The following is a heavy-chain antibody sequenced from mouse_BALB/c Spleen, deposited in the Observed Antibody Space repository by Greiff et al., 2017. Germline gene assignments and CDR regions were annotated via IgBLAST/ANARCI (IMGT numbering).Heavy chain of an antibody. J-gene: IGHJ4*01. CDR2: IRNKANGYTT. CDR3: ARDLLYDYDVHYYAMDY. D-gene: IGHD2-4*01. CDR1: GFTFTDYY. Sequence: EVQGVESGGGLVQPGGSLRLSCATSGFTFTDYYMSWVRQPPGKALEWLGFIRNKANGYTTEYSASVKGRFTISRDNSQSILYLQMNTLRAEDSATYYCARDLLYDYDVHYYAMDYWGQGTSVTVSS. V-gene: IGHV7-3*02.